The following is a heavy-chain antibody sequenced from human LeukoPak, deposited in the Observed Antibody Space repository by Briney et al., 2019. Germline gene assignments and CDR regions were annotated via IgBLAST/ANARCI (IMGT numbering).Heavy chain of an antibody. Sequence: PSETLSLTCSVSGGSISSLYWSWVRQPPGEGLEWIGYIYYPGSTNYNPSLKSRVTMFVDMSKNQFSLRLSSVTAADTAVYYCARHRAYSSSSPFDYWGQGTLVTVSS. D-gene: IGHD6-6*01. V-gene: IGHV4-59*08. J-gene: IGHJ4*02. CDR2: IYYPGST. CDR3: ARHRAYSSSSPFDY. CDR1: GGSISSLY.